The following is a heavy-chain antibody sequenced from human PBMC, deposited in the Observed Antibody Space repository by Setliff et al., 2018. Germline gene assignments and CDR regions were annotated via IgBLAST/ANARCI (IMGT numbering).Heavy chain of an antibody. Sequence: VGSLRLSCAVYGFTFNKYWMYWVRQAPGKGLEWVSRINGDATIANYADSVKGRFTISRDNARNALYLQMNSLRGEDTGVYFCAALDWGENFYNVDVWGKGTTVTVSS. CDR3: AALDWGENFYNVDV. CDR1: GFTFNKYW. D-gene: IGHD7-27*01. J-gene: IGHJ6*03. V-gene: IGHV3-74*01. CDR2: INGDATIA.